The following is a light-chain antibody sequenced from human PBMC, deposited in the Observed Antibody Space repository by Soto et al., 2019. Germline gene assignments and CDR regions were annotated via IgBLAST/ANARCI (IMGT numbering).Light chain of an antibody. J-gene: IGKJ1*01. CDR3: QHYGGPPPWT. V-gene: IGKV3-20*01. CDR2: DAS. Sequence: EIVLTQSPGTLSLSPGERATLSCRASQTISSYLAWYQHKPGQAPRLLIYDASSRATDIPDRFSGSGSGTDFTLTISRLEPEDFAVYYCQHYGGPPPWTFGQGTKVEIK. CDR1: QTISSY.